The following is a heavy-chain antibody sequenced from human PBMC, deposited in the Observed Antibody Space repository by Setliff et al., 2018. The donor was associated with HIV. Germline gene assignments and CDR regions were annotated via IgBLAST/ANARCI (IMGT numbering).Heavy chain of an antibody. CDR2: IYTRGST. J-gene: IGHJ3*02. V-gene: IGHV4-4*07. D-gene: IGHD2-15*01. Sequence: PSETLSLTCTVSGGSVSSFYWSRIRQPAEKGLEWIGRIYTRGSTNSNPSLKGRVTMSVDASKNHFSLKLSSVTAADTAIYYCARGLGGGSSLDAFDIWGRGTMVTVSS. CDR1: GGSVSSFY. CDR3: ARGLGGGSSLDAFDI.